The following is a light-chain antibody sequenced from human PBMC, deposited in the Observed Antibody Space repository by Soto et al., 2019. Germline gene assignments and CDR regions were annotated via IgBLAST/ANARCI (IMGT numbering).Light chain of an antibody. Sequence: VIWMTQSPSLLSASTGDRVTISCRMSQGISSYLAWYQQKPGRAPKLLNYAASHLQSGVPSRFSASGSGTDFTLTISSLQPEDFATYFCQQSYSTPPWTFGQGTKVDIK. J-gene: IGKJ1*01. V-gene: IGKV1D-8*03. CDR1: QGISSY. CDR2: AAS. CDR3: QQSYSTPPWT.